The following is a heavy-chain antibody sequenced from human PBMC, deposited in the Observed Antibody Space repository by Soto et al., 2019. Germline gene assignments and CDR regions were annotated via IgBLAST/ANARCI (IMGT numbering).Heavy chain of an antibody. CDR3: ARDKIAGLFDY. Sequence: PSETLSLTCTCFGGSFICYYCPWIRQPPGTGLEWVGEINHSGSTNYNPSLKSRVTISVDTSKNQFSLTLTSVTAADAAVYYCARDKIAGLFDYWVQGIQVTVS. CDR2: INHSGST. CDR1: GGSFICYY. J-gene: IGHJ4*02. V-gene: IGHV4-34*01. D-gene: IGHD2-21*01.